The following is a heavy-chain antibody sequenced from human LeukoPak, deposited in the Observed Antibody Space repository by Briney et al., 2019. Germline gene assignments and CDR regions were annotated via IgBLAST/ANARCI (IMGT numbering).Heavy chain of an antibody. D-gene: IGHD2-21*02. CDR3: ARRTYCGGDCYSVGAFDI. CDR2: ISSSSSYI. J-gene: IGHJ3*02. CDR1: EFTFSIYS. Sequence: PGGSLRLSCAASEFTFSIYSMNWVRQAPGKGLEWVSSISSSSSYIYYADSVKGRFTISRDNDKNSLYLQMNSLRAEDTAVYYCARRTYCGGDCYSVGAFDIWGQGTMVTVSS. V-gene: IGHV3-21*01.